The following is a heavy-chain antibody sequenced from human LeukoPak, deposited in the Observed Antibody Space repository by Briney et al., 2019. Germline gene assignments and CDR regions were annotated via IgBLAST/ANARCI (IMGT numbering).Heavy chain of an antibody. J-gene: IGHJ4*02. CDR2: IYYSGST. V-gene: IGHV4-61*08. D-gene: IGHD4-17*01. CDR1: GGSISSGGYY. Sequence: KTSETLSLTCTVSGGSISSGGYYWSWIRQHPGKGLEWIGYIYYSGSTNYNPSLKSRVTISVDTSKNQFSLKLSSVTAADTAVYYCARDTDYGAEVGFDYWGQGTLVTVSS. CDR3: ARDTDYGAEVGFDY.